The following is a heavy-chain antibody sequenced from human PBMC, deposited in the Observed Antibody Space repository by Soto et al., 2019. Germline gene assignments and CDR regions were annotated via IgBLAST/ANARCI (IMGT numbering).Heavy chain of an antibody. CDR1: GDSISSYY. V-gene: IGHV4-59*08. D-gene: IGHD6-19*01. Sequence: PSETLSLTCAVSGDSISSYYCMWIRQPPGKGLESIGYLYYGRSANYNPSLKSRVTLSVDTSKNQFSLKLSSVTAADTAVYYCVRHAQWVIRAYWGQGSLVTVSS. J-gene: IGHJ4*02. CDR2: LYYGRSA. CDR3: VRHAQWVIRAY.